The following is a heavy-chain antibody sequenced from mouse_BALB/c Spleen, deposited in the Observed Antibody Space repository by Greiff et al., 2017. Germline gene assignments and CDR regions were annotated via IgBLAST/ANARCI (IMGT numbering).Heavy chain of an antibody. J-gene: IGHJ2*01. CDR1: GYAFTNYL. Sequence: VKLMESGAELVRPGTSVKVSCKASGYAFTNYLIEWVKQRPGQGLEWIGVINPGSGGTNYNEKFKGKATLTADKSSSTAYMQLSSLTSDDSAVYFCARGGDYYFDYWGQGTTLTVSS. CDR3: ARGGDYYFDY. CDR2: INPGSGGT. V-gene: IGHV1-54*01. D-gene: IGHD3-3*01.